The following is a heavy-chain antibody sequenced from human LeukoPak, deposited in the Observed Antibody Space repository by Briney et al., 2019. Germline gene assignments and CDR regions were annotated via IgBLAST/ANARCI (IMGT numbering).Heavy chain of an antibody. CDR2: IKQDGSEK. CDR3: ARGDCYDSSGFYTDAFDI. D-gene: IGHD3-22*01. V-gene: IGHV3-7*01. J-gene: IGHJ3*02. CDR1: GFTFSRYW. Sequence: PGGSLRLSCAASGFTFSRYWMSWVRQAPGKGLEWVGNIKQDGSEKFYVDSVKGRFTISRDNAKKSLYLQMNSLRADDTAVYFCARGDCYDSSGFYTDAFDIWGQGTMVTVSS.